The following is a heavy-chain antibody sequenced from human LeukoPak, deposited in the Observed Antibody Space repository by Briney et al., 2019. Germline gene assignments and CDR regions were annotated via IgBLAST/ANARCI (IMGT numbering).Heavy chain of an antibody. D-gene: IGHD4-17*01. Sequence: GASVKVSCKASGYTFTSYGISWVRQAPGQGLEWMGWISAYNGNTNYAQKLQGRVTMATDTSTSTAYMELRSLRSDDTAVYYCATTVTTLFAFDIWGQGTMVTVSS. CDR1: GYTFTSYG. CDR3: ATTVTTLFAFDI. CDR2: ISAYNGNT. J-gene: IGHJ3*02. V-gene: IGHV1-18*01.